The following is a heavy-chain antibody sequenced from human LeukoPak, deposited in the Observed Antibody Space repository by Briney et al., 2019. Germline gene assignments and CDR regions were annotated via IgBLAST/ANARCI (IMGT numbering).Heavy chain of an antibody. CDR1: GFTFDDYG. CDR3: ARDGSSSWGPDAFDI. J-gene: IGHJ3*02. V-gene: IGHV3-20*04. CDR2: INWNGGST. D-gene: IGHD6-13*01. Sequence: PGGSLRLSCAASGFTFDDYGMSWVRQAPGKGLEWVSGINWNGGSTGYADSVKGRFTISRDNAKNSLYLQMNSLRAEDTAVYYCARDGSSSWGPDAFDIWGQGTMVTVSS.